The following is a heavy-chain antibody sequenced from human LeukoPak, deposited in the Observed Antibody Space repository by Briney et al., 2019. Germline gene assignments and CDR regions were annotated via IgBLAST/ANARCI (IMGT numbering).Heavy chain of an antibody. V-gene: IGHV4-39*07. Sequence: SETLSLTCTVSGGSISSSSYYWGWIRQPPGKGLEWIGSIYYSGSTYYNPSLKSRVTISVDTSKNQFSLKLSSVTAADTAVYYCARAGGDCGGDCYSFGYWGQGTLVTVSS. CDR3: ARAGGDCGGDCYSFGY. CDR1: GGSISSSSYY. D-gene: IGHD2-21*02. J-gene: IGHJ4*02. CDR2: IYYSGST.